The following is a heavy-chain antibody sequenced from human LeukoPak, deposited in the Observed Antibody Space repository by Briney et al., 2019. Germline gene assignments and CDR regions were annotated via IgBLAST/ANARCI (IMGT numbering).Heavy chain of an antibody. Sequence: ASVKVSCKASGYTFTSYDINWVRQATGQGLEWMGWVNANSGHTGYAQKFQGGVTMTRNTSITTAYMELSSLTSEDTAVYYCARGAPGSYCSGGSCPYFDYWGQGTLVSVSS. D-gene: IGHD2-15*01. V-gene: IGHV1-8*01. J-gene: IGHJ4*02. CDR2: VNANSGHT. CDR3: ARGAPGSYCSGGSCPYFDY. CDR1: GYTFTSYD.